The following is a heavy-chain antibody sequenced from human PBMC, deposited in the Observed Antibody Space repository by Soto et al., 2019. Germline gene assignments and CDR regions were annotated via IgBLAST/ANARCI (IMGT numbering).Heavy chain of an antibody. V-gene: IGHV1-46*01. CDR2: INPSGGST. Sequence: ASVKGSCKASGYTFTNHNMHWVRPAPGQRLEWMGIINPSGGSTNYAQKLQGRVAMTRDTSTSTVYMELNSLRSEDTAVYYCARPPYPGCINAVCYPLDYWGQGTLVTVSS. D-gene: IGHD2-8*01. CDR1: GYTFTNHN. CDR3: ARPPYPGCINAVCYPLDY. J-gene: IGHJ4*02.